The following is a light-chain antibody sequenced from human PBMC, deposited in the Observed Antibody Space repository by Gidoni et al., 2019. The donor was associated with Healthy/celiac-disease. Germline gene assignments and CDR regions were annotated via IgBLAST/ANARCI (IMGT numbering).Light chain of an antibody. CDR3: QQANSCPPWT. CDR1: QVISSW. V-gene: IGKV1-12*01. CDR2: AAS. Sequence: DIQMTQSPSSVSASVGDRVTITCRASQVISSWLAWYQQNPGKAPKLLIYAASSLQSGVPSKFSGGGSGTDYTLTISSLQPEDFATDYCQQANSCPPWTFXXXTKVDIK. J-gene: IGKJ1*01.